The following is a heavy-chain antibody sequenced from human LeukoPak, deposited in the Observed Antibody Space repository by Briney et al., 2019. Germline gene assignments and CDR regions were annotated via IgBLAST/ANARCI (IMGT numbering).Heavy chain of an antibody. Sequence: ASVKVSCKASGYTFTCYYMHWVRQAPGQGLEWMGRINPNSGGTNYAQKFQGRLTMTRDTSISTAYMELSRLRSDDTAVYYCARLYSGSPGSYFDYWGQGTLVTVSS. J-gene: IGHJ4*02. CDR1: GYTFTCYY. V-gene: IGHV1-2*06. CDR2: INPNSGGT. D-gene: IGHD1-26*01. CDR3: ARLYSGSPGSYFDY.